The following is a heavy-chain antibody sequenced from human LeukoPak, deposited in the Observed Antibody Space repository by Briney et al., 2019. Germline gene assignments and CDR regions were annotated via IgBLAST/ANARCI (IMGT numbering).Heavy chain of an antibody. D-gene: IGHD1-7*01. J-gene: IGHJ4*02. CDR3: ASTEWNYAR. CDR1: GDSINDYY. Sequence: SETLSLTCSVSGDSINDYYWSWIRQPAGKGLEWIGYIHYSGSTNYNPSLRSRVTISVDTSKNQFSLRLSSVTAADTAVYYCASTEWNYARWGQGTLVTVSS. CDR2: IHYSGST. V-gene: IGHV4-59*08.